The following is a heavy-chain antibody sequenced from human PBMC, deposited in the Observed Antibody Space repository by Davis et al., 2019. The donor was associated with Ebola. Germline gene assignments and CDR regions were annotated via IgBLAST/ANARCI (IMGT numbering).Heavy chain of an antibody. D-gene: IGHD2-2*01. J-gene: IGHJ6*02. CDR1: GGSFSGYY. V-gene: IGHV4-34*01. CDR2: INHSGST. Sequence: PSETLSLTCAVYGGSFSGYYWSWIRQPPGKGLEWIGEINHSGSTNYNPSLKSRVTISVDTSKNQFSLKLSSVTAADTAVYYCARGNQYCSSTSCYSQLLAYGMDVWGQGTTVTVSS. CDR3: ARGNQYCSSTSCYSQLLAYGMDV.